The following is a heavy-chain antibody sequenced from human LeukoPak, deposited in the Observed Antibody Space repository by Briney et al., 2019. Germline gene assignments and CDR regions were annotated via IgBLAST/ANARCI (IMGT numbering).Heavy chain of an antibody. V-gene: IGHV3-48*03. D-gene: IGHD3-9*01. CDR1: GFTFSSYE. Sequence: PGGSLRLSCAASGFTFSSYEMNWVRQAPGKGLEWVSYISSSGNTIYYADSVKGRFTISRDNAKNSLYLQMNSLRAEDTAVYYCARDTNYDILAGYAFDIWGQGTMVTVSS. CDR2: ISSSGNTI. J-gene: IGHJ3*02. CDR3: ARDTNYDILAGYAFDI.